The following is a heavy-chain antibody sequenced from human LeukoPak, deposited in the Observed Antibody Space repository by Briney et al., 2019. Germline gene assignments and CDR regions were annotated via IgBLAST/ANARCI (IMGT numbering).Heavy chain of an antibody. CDR3: AKEDRRGITIFGVVTNFDY. Sequence: GGSLRLSCAASGFTFSSYAMSWVRQAPGKGLEWVSAISGSGGSTYYADSVKGRFTISRGNSKNTLYLQMNSLRAEDTAVYYCAKEDRRGITIFGVVTNFDYWGQGTLVTVSS. D-gene: IGHD3-3*01. V-gene: IGHV3-23*01. J-gene: IGHJ4*02. CDR1: GFTFSSYA. CDR2: ISGSGGST.